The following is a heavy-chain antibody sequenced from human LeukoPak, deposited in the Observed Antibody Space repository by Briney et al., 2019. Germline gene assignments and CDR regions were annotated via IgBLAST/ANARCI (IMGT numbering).Heavy chain of an antibody. D-gene: IGHD3-22*01. CDR2: INPNSGGT. Sequence: ASVKVSCKASGYTFTGYYMHWVRQAPGQGLEWMGWINPNSGGTNYAQKFQGRVTMTRDTSISTAYMELSRLRSDDTAMYYCARDKPYDSSSHFDYWGQGTLVTVSS. CDR1: GYTFTGYY. J-gene: IGHJ4*02. V-gene: IGHV1-2*02. CDR3: ARDKPYDSSSHFDY.